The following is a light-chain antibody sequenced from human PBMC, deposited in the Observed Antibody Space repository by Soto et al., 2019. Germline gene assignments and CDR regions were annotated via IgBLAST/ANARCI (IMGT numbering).Light chain of an antibody. CDR2: SNN. Sequence: QSVLTQPPSASGTPGQRVTISCSGSSSKNGSNTVNWYQQLPGTAPKLVIYSNNQRPSGVPDRFSGSKSGTSASLAISGLQFEDEADYYCVAWDDSLNGYGVFGGGTQRTVL. CDR1: SSKNGSNT. V-gene: IGLV1-44*01. CDR3: VAWDDSLNGYGV. J-gene: IGLJ3*02.